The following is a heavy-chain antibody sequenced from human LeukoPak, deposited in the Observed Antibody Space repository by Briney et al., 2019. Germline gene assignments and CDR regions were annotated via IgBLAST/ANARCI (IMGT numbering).Heavy chain of an antibody. Sequence: SETLSPTCTVSGGSISSYSRSWIRQPPGKGLEWIGYIYYSGSTNYNFSLKSRVTISVDTSKNQFSLKLSSVTAADTAVYYCARTTTADDSSGYLDYWGQGTLVTVSS. V-gene: IGHV4-59*12. J-gene: IGHJ4*02. CDR1: GGSISSYS. D-gene: IGHD3-22*01. CDR3: ARTTTADDSSGYLDY. CDR2: IYYSGST.